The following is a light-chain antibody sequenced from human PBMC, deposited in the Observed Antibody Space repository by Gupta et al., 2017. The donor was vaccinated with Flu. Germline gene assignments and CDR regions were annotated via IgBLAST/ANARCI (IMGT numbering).Light chain of an antibody. CDR3: QQYNNWPPRRT. Sequence: EIVMTQSPATLSVSPGERATLSCRASQRVSSNLAWYQQKPGQAPRLLIYGASTRATGIPARFSGSGSGTEFTLTISSLQSEDFSVYYCQQYNNWPPRRTFGGGTKVEIK. CDR1: QRVSSN. CDR2: GAS. J-gene: IGKJ4*01. V-gene: IGKV3-15*01.